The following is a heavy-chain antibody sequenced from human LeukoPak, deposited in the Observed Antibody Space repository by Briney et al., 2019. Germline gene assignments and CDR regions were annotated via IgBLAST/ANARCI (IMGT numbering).Heavy chain of an antibody. CDR3: AKDSDGDYIDY. Sequence: GRSLRLSCAASGLTFSSYGMHWVRQAPGKGLEWVAVIPYDGSNKYYADSVKGRFTISRDNSKNTLYLQMNSLRAEDTAVYYCAKDSDGDYIDYWGQGTLVTVSS. CDR2: IPYDGSNK. J-gene: IGHJ4*02. V-gene: IGHV3-30*18. CDR1: GLTFSSYG. D-gene: IGHD4-17*01.